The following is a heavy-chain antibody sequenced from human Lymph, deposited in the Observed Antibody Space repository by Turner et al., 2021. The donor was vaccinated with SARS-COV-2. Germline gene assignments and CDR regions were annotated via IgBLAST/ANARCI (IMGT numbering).Heavy chain of an antibody. CDR1: GFTVSSSY. D-gene: IGHD5-18*01. Sequence: EVQLFVSGGGLVQPGGSLRLSCADSGFTVSSSYMSWVRQAPGKGLEWVSVIYSGGSTYCADSVKGRFTISRDNTKNTLYLQMNRLRAEDTAVYYCARAWGRYSYGFDYWGQGTLVTVSS. CDR3: ARAWGRYSYGFDY. V-gene: IGHV3-66*01. J-gene: IGHJ4*02. CDR2: IYSGGST.